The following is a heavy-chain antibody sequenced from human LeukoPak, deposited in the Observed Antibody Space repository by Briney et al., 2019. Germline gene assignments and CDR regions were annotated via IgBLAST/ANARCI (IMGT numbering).Heavy chain of an antibody. CDR3: ARRHSSGWSYYYGMDV. D-gene: IGHD6-19*01. V-gene: IGHV3-66*04. J-gene: IGHJ6*02. Sequence: PGGSLRLSCAASGFSCSTRGMSWVRQAPGKGLEWVSVIYSGGSTYYADSVKGRFTISRDNSKNTLYLQMNSLRAEDTAVYYCARRHSSGWSYYYGMDVWGQGTTVTVSS. CDR1: GFSCSTRG. CDR2: IYSGGST.